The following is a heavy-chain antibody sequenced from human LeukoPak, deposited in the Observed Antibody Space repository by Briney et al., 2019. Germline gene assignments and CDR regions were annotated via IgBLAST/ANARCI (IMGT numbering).Heavy chain of an antibody. CDR3: ARAGPYQLPPRPVDY. CDR1: GFTLSSYW. V-gene: IGHV3-7*01. J-gene: IGHJ4*02. Sequence: GGSLRLSCAASGFTLSSYWMSWVRQAPGKRLEWVANINQDGSGEYYVDSVKGRFTISRDNAKNSLYLQMNSLRAEDTAVYYCARAGPYQLPPRPVDYWGQGTLVTVSS. CDR2: INQDGSGE. D-gene: IGHD2-2*01.